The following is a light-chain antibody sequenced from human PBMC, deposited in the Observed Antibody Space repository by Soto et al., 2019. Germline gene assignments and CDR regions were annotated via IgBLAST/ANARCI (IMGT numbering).Light chain of an antibody. CDR1: SSDVGSYNL. CDR3: CSYAVSSTYV. J-gene: IGLJ1*01. CDR2: EGG. V-gene: IGLV2-23*01. Sequence: QSVLTQPASVSGSPGQSITISCTGTSSDVGSYNLVSWYQQHPGKAPKLMIYEGGKRPSGVSNRFSGSKSGNTASLTISGLQAEDEADYYCCSYAVSSTYVFGTGTQLTVL.